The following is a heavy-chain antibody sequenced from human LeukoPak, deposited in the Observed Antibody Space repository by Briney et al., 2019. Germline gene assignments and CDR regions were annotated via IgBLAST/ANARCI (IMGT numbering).Heavy chain of an antibody. D-gene: IGHD6-6*01. CDR2: IYYGGST. Sequence: SSETLSLTCTVSGGSISSYYWSWVRQPPGKGLEWIGYIYYGGSTNYNPSLKSRVTISVDTSKNQFSLKLSSVTTADTAVYYCARASLAARLYYFDYWGQGTLVTVSS. CDR1: GGSISSYY. J-gene: IGHJ4*02. CDR3: ARASLAARLYYFDY. V-gene: IGHV4-59*01.